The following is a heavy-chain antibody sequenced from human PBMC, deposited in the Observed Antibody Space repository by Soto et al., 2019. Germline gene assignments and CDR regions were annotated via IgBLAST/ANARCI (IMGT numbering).Heavy chain of an antibody. Sequence: EVQLLESGGGLVQPGGSLRLSCAASGFTFSSYAMTWVRQAPGEGLEWVSAITGSGGSTNYVDSVKGRFTISRDNSKNTRYLQMNSLRAVDTAVYYCAKVGYYYDIYDHWYFDLWDRGTLVTVSS. D-gene: IGHD3-22*01. CDR1: GFTFSSYA. J-gene: IGHJ2*01. V-gene: IGHV3-23*01. CDR2: ITGSGGST. CDR3: AKVGYYYDIYDHWYFDL.